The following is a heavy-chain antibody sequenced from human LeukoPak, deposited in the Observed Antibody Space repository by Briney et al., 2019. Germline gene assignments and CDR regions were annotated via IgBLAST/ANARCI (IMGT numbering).Heavy chain of an antibody. V-gene: IGHV4-4*07. Sequence: PSETLSLTCTVSGGSISSYYWSWIRQPPGKGLEWIGRIYTSGSTNYNPSLKSRVTMSVDTSKNQFSLKLSSVTAADTAVYYCSRGRYSSGWYVYDSYGMDVWDQGTTVTVS. J-gene: IGHJ6*02. CDR2: IYTSGST. CDR1: GGSISSYY. CDR3: SRGRYSSGWYVYDSYGMDV. D-gene: IGHD6-13*01.